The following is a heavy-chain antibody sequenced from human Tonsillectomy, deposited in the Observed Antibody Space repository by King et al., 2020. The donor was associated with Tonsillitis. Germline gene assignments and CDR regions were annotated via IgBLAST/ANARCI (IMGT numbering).Heavy chain of an antibody. V-gene: IGHV3-15*02. CDR3: GHSRVPSIGARGA. Sequence: VPLLASWGAMLQPGGSLRLSCVVSGLPFRDAWMTWVRQAPGKGLEWVGRIKSNPAGVTTDFAAPVNGRFTISRDDSKSMVYLQMNSLKGEDTAVYLGGHSRVPSIGARGAWGKGTRGT. J-gene: IGHJ1*01. D-gene: IGHD3-10*01. CDR2: IKSNPAGVTT. CDR1: GLPFRDAW.